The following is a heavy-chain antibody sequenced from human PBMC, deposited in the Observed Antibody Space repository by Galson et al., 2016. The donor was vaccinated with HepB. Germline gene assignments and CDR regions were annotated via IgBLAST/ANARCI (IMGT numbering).Heavy chain of an antibody. CDR2: ISSHGGST. J-gene: IGHJ4*02. D-gene: IGHD3-10*01. CDR3: VEGQRGVVKH. CDR1: GFTFSSFA. Sequence: SLRLSCAGTGFTFSSFALHWVRQAPGRGLEYVSAISSHGGSTNYADSVKGRFTISRDNSNNTLYLQMSGLRVEDTALYYCVEGQRGVVKHWGQGTLVTVSS. V-gene: IGHV3-64D*06.